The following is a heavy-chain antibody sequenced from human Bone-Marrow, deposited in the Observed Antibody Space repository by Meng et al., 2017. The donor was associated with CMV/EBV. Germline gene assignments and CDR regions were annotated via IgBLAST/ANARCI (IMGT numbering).Heavy chain of an antibody. V-gene: IGHV3-30*02. CDR2: IRYDGSNK. D-gene: IGHD3-3*01. CDR1: GFTFSSYG. Sequence: GESLKISCAASGFTFSSYGMHWVRQAPGKGLEWVAFIRYDGSNKYYADSVKGRFTISRDNSKNTLYLQMNSLRAEDTAVYYCARGGGGYDFWSGYYFDYWGQGTLVTVSS. J-gene: IGHJ4*02. CDR3: ARGGGGYDFWSGYYFDY.